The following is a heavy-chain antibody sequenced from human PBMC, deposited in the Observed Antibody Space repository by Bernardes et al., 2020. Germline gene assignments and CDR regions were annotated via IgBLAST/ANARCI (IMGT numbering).Heavy chain of an antibody. Sequence: GGSLRLSCAASGFSFGPYGMHWVRQAPGKGLEWVAMIWFDGYNTYYADSAKGRFAISRDNSKNTLYLEMSSLTAEDTAVYYCARDGYSSGNPLPYYFDYWGQGSLVIVSS. CDR2: IWFDGYNT. CDR1: GFSFGPYG. D-gene: IGHD2-15*01. J-gene: IGHJ4*02. CDR3: ARDGYSSGNPLPYYFDY. V-gene: IGHV3-33*01.